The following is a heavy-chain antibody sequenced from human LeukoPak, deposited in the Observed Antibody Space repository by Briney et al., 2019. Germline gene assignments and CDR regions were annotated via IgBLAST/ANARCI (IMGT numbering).Heavy chain of an antibody. V-gene: IGHV3-66*01. D-gene: IGHD4-17*01. CDR2: IYSGSST. CDR1: GFTVSSNY. Sequence: GGSLRLSCAASGFTVSSNYMSWVPQAPGKGLEWVSVIYSGSSTYYADSVKGRFTISRDNSKNTLYLQMNSLRAEDTAVYYCAFGDYVGPPWFDPWGQGTLVTVSS. CDR3: AFGDYVGPPWFDP. J-gene: IGHJ5*02.